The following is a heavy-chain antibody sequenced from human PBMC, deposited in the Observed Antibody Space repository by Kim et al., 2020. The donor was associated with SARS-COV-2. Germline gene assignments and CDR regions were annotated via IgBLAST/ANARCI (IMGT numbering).Heavy chain of an antibody. Sequence: SVKVSCKASGGTFSSYAISWVRQAPGQGLEWMGGIIPIFGTANYAQKFQGRVTITADESTSTAYMELSSLRSEDTAVYYCARLAYSSTTVYDYDMDVWGQGPTVTVSS. CDR1: GGTFSSYA. D-gene: IGHD6-13*01. V-gene: IGHV1-69*13. CDR3: ARLAYSSTTVYDYDMDV. CDR2: IIPIFGTA. J-gene: IGHJ6*02.